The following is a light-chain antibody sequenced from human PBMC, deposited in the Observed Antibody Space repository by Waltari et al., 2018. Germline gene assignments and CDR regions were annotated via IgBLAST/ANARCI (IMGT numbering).Light chain of an antibody. CDR1: QSVSSGY. J-gene: IGKJ2*01. CDR2: GAS. V-gene: IGKV3-20*01. Sequence: EIVLTQSPGTLSLSPRERATLSCRASQSVSSGYLAWYQQKPGQTPRLLIYGASNRATGIPDRFSGSGSGTDFTLAISKLEPEDFALYYCQQYHTSPQTFGQGTKLEI. CDR3: QQYHTSPQT.